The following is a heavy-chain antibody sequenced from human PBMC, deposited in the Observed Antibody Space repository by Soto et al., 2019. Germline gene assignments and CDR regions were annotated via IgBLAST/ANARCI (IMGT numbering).Heavy chain of an antibody. CDR3: ARDPTGTTSYYYYMDV. CDR1: GFTFSSYS. V-gene: IGHV3-48*01. D-gene: IGHD1-7*01. Sequence: GGSLRLSCAASGFTFSSYSMNWVRQAPGKGLEWVSYISSSSSTIYYADSVKGRFTISRDNAKNSLYLQMNSLRAEDTAVYYCARDPTGTTSYYYYMDVWGKGTTVTVSS. J-gene: IGHJ6*03. CDR2: ISSSSSTI.